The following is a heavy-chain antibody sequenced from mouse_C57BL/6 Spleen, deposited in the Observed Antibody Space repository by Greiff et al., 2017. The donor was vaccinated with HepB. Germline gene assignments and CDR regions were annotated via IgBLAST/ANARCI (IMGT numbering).Heavy chain of an antibody. CDR3: ARDCDFYD. J-gene: IGHJ2*01. Sequence: VQLQQSGAELMKPGASVKLSCKATGYTFTGYWIEWVKQRPGHGLEWIGEILPGSGSTNYYEKFKGKATFTADTSSNTAYMQLSSLTTEDSAIYYCARDCDFYDWGQVTTLTVSS. CDR2: ILPGSGST. V-gene: IGHV1-9*01. CDR1: GYTFTGYW.